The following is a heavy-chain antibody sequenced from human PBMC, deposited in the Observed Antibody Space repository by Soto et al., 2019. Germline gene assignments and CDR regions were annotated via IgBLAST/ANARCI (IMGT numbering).Heavy chain of an antibody. CDR2: IYYTGTT. V-gene: IGHV4-39*01. CDR1: GGSITSDNYY. D-gene: IGHD4-17*01. CDR3: AQIFGSFDGDFEV. Sequence: QLQLQESGPGLVKPSETLSLTCTVSGGSITSDNYYWGWIRQPPGKALEWIGSIYYTGTTYYSPPLRSPATISVDTSENQFSLRLTCVTAADAGVSYCAQIFGSFDGDFEVWGKGMLVTVS. J-gene: IGHJ4*02.